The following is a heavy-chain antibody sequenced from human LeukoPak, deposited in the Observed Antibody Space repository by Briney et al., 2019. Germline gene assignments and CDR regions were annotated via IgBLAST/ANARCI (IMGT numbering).Heavy chain of an antibody. CDR3: ARLRGSYCSSTSCLRQNWFDP. D-gene: IGHD2-2*01. V-gene: IGHV4-38-2*01. CDR1: GYSISSGYY. Sequence: SETLSLTCAVSGYSISSGYYWGWIRQPPGKGLEWIGSIYHSGSTYYNPSPKSRVTISVDTSKNQFSLKLSSVTAADTAVYYCARLRGSYCSSTSCLRQNWFDPWGQGTLVTVSS. J-gene: IGHJ5*02. CDR2: IYHSGST.